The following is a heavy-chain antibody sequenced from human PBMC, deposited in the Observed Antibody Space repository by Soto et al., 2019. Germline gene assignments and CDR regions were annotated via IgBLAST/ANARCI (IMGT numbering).Heavy chain of an antibody. D-gene: IGHD6-19*01. CDR3: ARQQWLVLNAFDI. V-gene: IGHV4-59*01. J-gene: IGHJ3*02. Sequence: PSETLSLTCTVSGGSISSYYWSWIRQPPGKGLEWIRYIYYSGSTNYNPSLKSRVTISVDTSKNQFSLKLSSVTVADTAVYYCARQQWLVLNAFDIWGQGTMVTVSS. CDR1: GGSISSYY. CDR2: IYYSGST.